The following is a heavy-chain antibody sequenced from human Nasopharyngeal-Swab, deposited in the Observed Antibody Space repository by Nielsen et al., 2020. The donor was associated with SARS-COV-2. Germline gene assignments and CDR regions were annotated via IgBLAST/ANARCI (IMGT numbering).Heavy chain of an antibody. CDR2: VYTSGST. V-gene: IGHV4-4*07. CDR3: ARSGTTKYGLDV. J-gene: IGHJ6*01. Sequence: SETLSLTCSVSGGSISGYFLSWTPPPAREGLAWIGRVYTSGSTNYNPSLKSRVTISIDMSKNQFSLELRSVTAADTAFYYCARSGTTKYGLDVWGQGTTVIVSS. D-gene: IGHD1-1*01. CDR1: GGSISGYF.